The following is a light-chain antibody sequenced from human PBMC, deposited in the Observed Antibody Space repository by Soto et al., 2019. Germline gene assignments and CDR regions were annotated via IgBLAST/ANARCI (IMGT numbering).Light chain of an antibody. Sequence: EIVMTQSPATLSASPGERATLSCRASQSVSSNLAWYQQKPGQPPRLLIYGASTRATGIPARFSGSGSGTEFTLTISTLQSEDFAVYYCQQYNTGPRTFGQGTKVEIK. J-gene: IGKJ1*01. CDR2: GAS. V-gene: IGKV3-15*01. CDR3: QQYNTGPRT. CDR1: QSVSSN.